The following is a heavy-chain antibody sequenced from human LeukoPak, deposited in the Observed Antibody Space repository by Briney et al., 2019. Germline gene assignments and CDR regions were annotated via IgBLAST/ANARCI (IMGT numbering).Heavy chain of an antibody. Sequence: GASVKVSCKASGYTFTGYYMHWVRQAPGQGLEWMGRIIPILGIANYAQKFQGRVTITADKSTSTAYMELSSLRSEDTAVYYCARGTVTFGFDYWGQGTLVTVSS. CDR3: ARGTVTFGFDY. CDR2: IIPILGIA. J-gene: IGHJ4*02. V-gene: IGHV1-69*02. CDR1: GYTFTGYY. D-gene: IGHD4-17*01.